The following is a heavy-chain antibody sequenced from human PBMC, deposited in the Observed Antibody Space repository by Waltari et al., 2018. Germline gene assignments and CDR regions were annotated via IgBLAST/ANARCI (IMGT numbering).Heavy chain of an antibody. D-gene: IGHD6-19*01. Sequence: QVQLQESGPGLVKPSETLSLTCTVSGGSITTYYWTWIRQPPGRGLEWIGDMFYNGSPNYNPSLKSRVTISIDTSKNQVSLNLSSVTAADTAIYYCARDTIAVGYFDLWGQGTLVTVSS. J-gene: IGHJ4*02. CDR3: ARDTIAVGYFDL. CDR1: GGSITTYY. CDR2: MFYNGSP. V-gene: IGHV4-59*01.